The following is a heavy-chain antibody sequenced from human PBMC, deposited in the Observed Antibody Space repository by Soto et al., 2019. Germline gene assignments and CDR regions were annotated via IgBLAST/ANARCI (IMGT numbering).Heavy chain of an antibody. CDR3: TTDWYNWNYEAYGMDV. Sequence: PGGSLRLSCAGSGFTFSNAWMSWVRQAPGKGLEWVGRIKSKTDGGTTDYAAPVKGRFTISRDDSKNTLYLQMNSLKTEDTAVYYCTTDWYNWNYEAYGMDVWGQGTTVTVSS. CDR1: GFTFSNAW. V-gene: IGHV3-15*01. D-gene: IGHD1-7*01. CDR2: IKSKTDGGTT. J-gene: IGHJ6*02.